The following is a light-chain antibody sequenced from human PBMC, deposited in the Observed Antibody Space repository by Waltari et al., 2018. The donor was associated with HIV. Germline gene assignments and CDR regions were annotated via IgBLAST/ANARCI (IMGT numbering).Light chain of an antibody. J-gene: IGLJ1*01. V-gene: IGLV2-23*02. CDR2: EVN. CDR3: CSYSDRRIYV. CDR1: SSDVGNYDL. Sequence: QSALTQPASVSGSLGPSITISCTGTSSDVGNYDLVTWYQQHPGKAPKIIIYEVNKRPPGASNRMSGSKSGNTASLTISGLQAEDEADYYCCSYSDRRIYVFGSGTRVSAL.